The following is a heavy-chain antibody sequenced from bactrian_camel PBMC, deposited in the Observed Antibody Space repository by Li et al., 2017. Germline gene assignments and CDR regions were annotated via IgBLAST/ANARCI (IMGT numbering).Heavy chain of an antibody. V-gene: IGHV3-3*01. CDR2: IFTGGPAV. J-gene: IGHJ4*01. D-gene: IGHD5*01. CDR3: AADPSRELWVGYPPYKY. Sequence: QLVESGGSSVQAGGSLRLSCVSSGGPYAGHCMGWFRQAPGKQREVIATIFTGGPAVYYAASVRGRFTISQDNRKETVFLQMNSLKPEDTAVYYCAADPSRELWVGYPPYKYWGQGTQVTVS. CDR1: GGPYAGHC.